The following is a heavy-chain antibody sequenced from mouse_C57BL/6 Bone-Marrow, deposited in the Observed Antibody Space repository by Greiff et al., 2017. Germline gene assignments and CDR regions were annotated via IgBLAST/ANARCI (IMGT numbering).Heavy chain of an antibody. CDR1: GYTFTSYW. D-gene: IGHD2-2*01. CDR2: IDPSDSET. J-gene: IGHJ3*01. Sequence: QVQLQQPGAELVRPGSSVKLSCKAPGYTFTSYWMHWVKQRPIQGLEWIGNIDPSDSETHYNQKFKDKATLTVDKSSSTAYMQLSSLTSEDSAVYYGARSRGYAFAYWGQGTLVTVSA. CDR3: ARSRGYAFAY. V-gene: IGHV1-52*01.